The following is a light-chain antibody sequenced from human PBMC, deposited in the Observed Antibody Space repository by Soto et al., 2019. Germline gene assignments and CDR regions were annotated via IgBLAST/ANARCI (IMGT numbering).Light chain of an antibody. Sequence: PGARAPLSCMASQGISSTSLWWYQQRPAQAPRLLIPAAINRAAGIPDRFSGSGSWTDFTLIIGRLEPEDFAVYYCQHYGTSPPVTFGGGTKVDI. CDR3: QHYGTSPPVT. CDR1: QGISSTS. J-gene: IGKJ4*01. V-gene: IGKV3-20*01. CDR2: AAI.